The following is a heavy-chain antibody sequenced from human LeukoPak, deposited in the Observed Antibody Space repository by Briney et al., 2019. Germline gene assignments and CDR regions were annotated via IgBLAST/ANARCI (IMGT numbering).Heavy chain of an antibody. J-gene: IGHJ4*02. Sequence: SETLSLTCAVYGVSFSCYYWIWIRQPPGKGLEWIGEINHSGGTNYNPSLKSRVTISVDTSKNQFSLKLSSVTAADTAVYYCARDPIAAAGPSFDYWGQGTLVTVSS. CDR3: ARDPIAAAGPSFDY. CDR1: GVSFSCYY. D-gene: IGHD6-13*01. V-gene: IGHV4-34*01. CDR2: INHSGGT.